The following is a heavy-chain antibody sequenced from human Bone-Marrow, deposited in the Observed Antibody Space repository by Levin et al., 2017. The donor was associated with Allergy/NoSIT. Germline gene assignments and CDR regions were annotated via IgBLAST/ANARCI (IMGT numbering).Heavy chain of an antibody. Sequence: PGGSLRLSCAASGFTFSSYAMHWVRQAPGKGLEWVAVISYDGSNKYYADSVKGRFTISRDNSKNTLYLQMNSLRAEDTAVYYCARARGPDYYGSGSYYRAGYYYYGMDVWGQGTTVTVSS. CDR1: GFTFSSYA. CDR3: ARARGPDYYGSGSYYRAGYYYYGMDV. D-gene: IGHD3-10*01. CDR2: ISYDGSNK. J-gene: IGHJ6*02. V-gene: IGHV3-30-3*01.